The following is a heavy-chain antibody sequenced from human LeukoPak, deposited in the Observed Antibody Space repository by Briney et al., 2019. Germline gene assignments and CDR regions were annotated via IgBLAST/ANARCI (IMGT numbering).Heavy chain of an antibody. CDR1: GFTFSNAW. D-gene: IGHD3-16*01. V-gene: IGHV3-15*01. CDR3: TSPLPRLYSNFDY. Sequence: GGSLRLSCAASGFTFSNAWMSWVRQAPGKGLEWVGRIKSKTDGGTTDYAAPVKGRFTISRDDSKNTLYLQMNSLKTEDTAVYYCTSPLPRLYSNFDYWGQGTLVTVSS. CDR2: IKSKTDGGTT. J-gene: IGHJ4*02.